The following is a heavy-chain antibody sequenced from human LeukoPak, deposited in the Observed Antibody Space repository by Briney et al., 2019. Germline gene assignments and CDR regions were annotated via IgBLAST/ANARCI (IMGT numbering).Heavy chain of an antibody. CDR3: ARDSGIPIVVPAAPFDY. D-gene: IGHD2-2*01. CDR1: GGTFSSYA. V-gene: IGHV1-69*13. Sequence: SVKVSCKASGGTFSSYAISWVRQAPGQGLEWMGGIIPIFGTANYAQKFQGRVTITADESTSTAYMELSSLRSDDTAVYYCARDSGIPIVVPAAPFDYWGQGTLVTVSS. CDR2: IIPIFGTA. J-gene: IGHJ4*02.